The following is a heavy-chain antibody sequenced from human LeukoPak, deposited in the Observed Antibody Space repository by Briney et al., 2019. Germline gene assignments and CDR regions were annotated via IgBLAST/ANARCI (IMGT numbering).Heavy chain of an antibody. CDR3: ARLDSSSWTNVGWDY. CDR2: IYHSGST. D-gene: IGHD6-13*01. Sequence: PSETLSLTCAVSGYSISSGYYWGWIRQPPGKGLEWIGSIYHSGSTYYNPSLKSRVTISVDTSKNPFSLKLSSVTAADTAVYYCARLDSSSWTNVGWDYWGQGTLVTVS. V-gene: IGHV4-38-2*01. J-gene: IGHJ4*02. CDR1: GYSISSGYY.